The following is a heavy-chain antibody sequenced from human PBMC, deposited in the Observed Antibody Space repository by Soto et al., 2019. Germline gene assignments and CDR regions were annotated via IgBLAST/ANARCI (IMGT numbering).Heavy chain of an antibody. J-gene: IGHJ6*03. CDR2: IYSSGTA. CDR1: GASISRNSYY. Sequence: SETLSLTCGVSGASISRNSYYWGWIRQPPGKGLEWIRSIYSSGTAYYNPSLKSRASISVGTSTNHFSLKLTSVTAADTAVYYCAKCLSFHASVISFVDYHHYLLAFWGKGTTVTVSS. D-gene: IGHD3-22*01. CDR3: AKCLSFHASVISFVDYHHYLLAF. V-gene: IGHV4-39*02.